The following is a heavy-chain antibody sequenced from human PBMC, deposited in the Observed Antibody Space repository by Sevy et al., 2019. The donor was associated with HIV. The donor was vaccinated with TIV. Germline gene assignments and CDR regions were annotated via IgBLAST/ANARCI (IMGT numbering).Heavy chain of an antibody. J-gene: IGHJ5*02. CDR1: GYKFASYW. Sequence: GESLKISCKGSGYKFASYWITWVRQMPGKGLEWMGRVDPKNSYINYSPSFQGQVTISVDKSISTASLQWSRLKASDTATYYCARQSYCTDGGCSGLLNWFDPWGQGTLVTVSS. V-gene: IGHV5-10-1*04. CDR2: VDPKNSYI. D-gene: IGHD2-15*01. CDR3: ARQSYCTDGGCSGLLNWFDP.